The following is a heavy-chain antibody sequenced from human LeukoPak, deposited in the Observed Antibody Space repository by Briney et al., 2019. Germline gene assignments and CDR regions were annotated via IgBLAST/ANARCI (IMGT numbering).Heavy chain of an antibody. CDR1: GFTFTNYW. Sequence: GGSLRLSCAASGFTFTNYWMGWVRQPPGKGLEWVAHIKQDGSEQYFVDSVKGRFTISRDNSKNTLYLQMNSLRAEDTAVYYCAKETGWFGELSPSGDYWGQGTLVTVSS. D-gene: IGHD3-10*01. J-gene: IGHJ4*02. CDR3: AKETGWFGELSPSGDY. V-gene: IGHV3-7*03. CDR2: IKQDGSEQ.